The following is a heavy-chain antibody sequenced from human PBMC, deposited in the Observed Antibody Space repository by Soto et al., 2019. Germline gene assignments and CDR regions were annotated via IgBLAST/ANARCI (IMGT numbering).Heavy chain of an antibody. CDR1: GGTFSSYA. V-gene: IGHV1-69*12. CDR2: IIPIFGTA. Sequence: QVQLVQSGAEVKKPGSSVKVSCKASGGTFSSYAISWVRQAPGQGLEWMGGIIPIFGTANYAQKFQGRVKITADESTSTADMELSSLRSEDTAVYYCARAALRAHYYGMDVWGQGTTVTVSS. D-gene: IGHD2-15*01. J-gene: IGHJ6*02. CDR3: ARAALRAHYYGMDV.